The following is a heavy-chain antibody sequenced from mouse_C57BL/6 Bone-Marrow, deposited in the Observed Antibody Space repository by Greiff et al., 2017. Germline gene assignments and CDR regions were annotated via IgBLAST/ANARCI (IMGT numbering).Heavy chain of an antibody. Sequence: VQLVDSGPGLVQPSQSLSITCTVSGFSLTSYGVHWVRQSPGKGLEWLGVIWSGGSTDYNAAFISRLSISKDNSKSQVFFKMNSLQADDTAIYYCARNRHDGTFTFAYWGQGTLVTVSA. D-gene: IGHD2-3*01. V-gene: IGHV2-2*01. J-gene: IGHJ3*01. CDR1: GFSLTSYG. CDR2: IWSGGST. CDR3: ARNRHDGTFTFAY.